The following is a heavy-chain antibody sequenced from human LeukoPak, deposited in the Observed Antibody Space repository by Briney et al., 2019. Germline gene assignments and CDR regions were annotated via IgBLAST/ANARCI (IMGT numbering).Heavy chain of an antibody. CDR2: ITSSGGST. J-gene: IGHJ5*02. CDR1: QFIFSTYA. V-gene: IGHV3-23*01. CDR3: ARGSGIHHFNWFDP. Sequence: GGSLRLSCAASQFIFSTYAMSWVRQPPGKGLEWVSGITSSGGSTYYADSVRGRFTISRDNSKNTLYLRVNSLRAEDTAVYYCARGSGIHHFNWFDPWGQGTLVTVSS. D-gene: IGHD1-26*01.